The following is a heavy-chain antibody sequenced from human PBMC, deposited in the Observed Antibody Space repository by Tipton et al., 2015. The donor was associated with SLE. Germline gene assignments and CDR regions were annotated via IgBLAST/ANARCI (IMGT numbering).Heavy chain of an antibody. CDR2: ISSSGIDT. CDR3: ARALTPTTVATYGH. D-gene: IGHD4-17*01. Sequence: SLRLSCEASGFNFNYYAMTWIRLSPGKGLEWVSYISSSGIDTYYSVSAKGRFTISRDNAKNSLYLLMNNLRDEDSAVYFCARALTPTTVATYGHWGQGTLFTVSS. J-gene: IGHJ4*02. CDR1: GFNFNYYA. V-gene: IGHV3-11*04.